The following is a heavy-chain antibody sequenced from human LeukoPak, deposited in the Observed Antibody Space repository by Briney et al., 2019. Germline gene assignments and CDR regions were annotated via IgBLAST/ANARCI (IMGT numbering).Heavy chain of an antibody. CDR1: GYILTNNW. J-gene: IGHJ4*02. CDR3: ARHETGPYFDY. Sequence: GESLKISCKISGYILTNNWIGWVRQMPGKGLECMGIIYPGDSDTRYSPSFQGQVTISADKSFSTAYLQWSSLKASDTAMYYCARHETGPYFDYWGQGTLVTVSS. V-gene: IGHV5-51*01. D-gene: IGHD3-9*01. CDR2: IYPGDSDT.